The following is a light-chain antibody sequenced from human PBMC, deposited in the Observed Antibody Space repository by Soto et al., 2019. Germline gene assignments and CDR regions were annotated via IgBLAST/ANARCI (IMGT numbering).Light chain of an antibody. CDR3: SSQAVSSTLV. V-gene: IGLV2-14*01. CDR1: SSDIGGYNY. CDR2: DVS. J-gene: IGLJ2*01. Sequence: QSALTQPASVSGSPGQSITISCTGTSSDIGGYNYASWYQQHPGKAPKLMIYDVSNRPSGVSNRFSGSKSGNTASLTISGLQAEDEADYYCSSQAVSSTLVFGGGTKVTVL.